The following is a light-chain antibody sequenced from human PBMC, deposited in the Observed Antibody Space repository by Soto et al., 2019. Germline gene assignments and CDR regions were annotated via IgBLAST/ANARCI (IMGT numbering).Light chain of an antibody. CDR2: WAS. Sequence: DIMMTQSPDSLAVSLGERANINCKSSQSVLYSSNNKNYLAWYQQKPGQPPKLLIYWASTRESGVPDRFSGSGSGTDFTLTISSLQAEDVAVYYCQQYYSTPLTFGGGTKVDIK. J-gene: IGKJ4*01. V-gene: IGKV4-1*01. CDR1: QSVLYSSNNKNY. CDR3: QQYYSTPLT.